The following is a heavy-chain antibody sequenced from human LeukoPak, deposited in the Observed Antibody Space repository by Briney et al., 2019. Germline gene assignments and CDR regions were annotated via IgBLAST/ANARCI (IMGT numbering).Heavy chain of an antibody. CDR1: GGSISSTNW. V-gene: IGHV4-4*02. CDR2: IFHSGNT. J-gene: IGHJ4*02. D-gene: IGHD3-3*01. Sequence: SETLSLSCAVSGGSISSTNWWSWVRQPPGKGLEWIGEIFHSGNTKYNPSLKSRVTISVDKSKNQFSLKLSSVTAADTAVYYCARDWARESYDFWSGYYPHWRQGTLLTVSS. CDR3: ARDWARESYDFWSGYYPH.